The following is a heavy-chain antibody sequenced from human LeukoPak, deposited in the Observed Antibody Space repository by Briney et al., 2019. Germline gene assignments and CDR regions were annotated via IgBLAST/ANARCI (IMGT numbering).Heavy chain of an antibody. CDR2: ISASGIT. Sequence: SQTLSLTCTVSGGSISSGTYYWSWIRQPAEKGLEWIGRISASGITNYNPSLKSRITISVDTSKNQLSLQLTSVTAADTAVYFCARTLLPATAGAFDIWGQGTVVTVSS. CDR3: ARTLLPATAGAFDI. J-gene: IGHJ3*02. CDR1: GGSISSGTYY. V-gene: IGHV4-61*02. D-gene: IGHD2-2*01.